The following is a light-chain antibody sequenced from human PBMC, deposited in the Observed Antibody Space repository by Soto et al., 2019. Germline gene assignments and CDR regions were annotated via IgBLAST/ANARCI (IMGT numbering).Light chain of an antibody. V-gene: IGKV1-5*03. CDR2: KAS. CDR1: QSINSW. J-gene: IGKJ4*01. CDR3: QQYKSFPLT. Sequence: DIQMTQSPSTLSASVGDRVTITCRASQSINSWLAWYQQEPGKAPKLLIYKASNVESGVPSRFSGSGSGTEFTLTISSLQPDDFATYYCQQYKSFPLTFGGGTRVEIK.